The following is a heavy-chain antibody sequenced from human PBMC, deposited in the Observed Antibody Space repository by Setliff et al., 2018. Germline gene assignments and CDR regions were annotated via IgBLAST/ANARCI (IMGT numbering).Heavy chain of an antibody. V-gene: IGHV1-69*05. D-gene: IGHD1-20*01. J-gene: IGHJ6*03. CDR1: GGTFSSYA. Sequence: SVKVSCKASGGTFSSYAISWVRQAPGQGLEWMGGTIPIFGTTNYAQKFQGRVTIITDESTNTAYMELSSLRAEDTAVYYCARVGLSGTSGYYYYMDVWGKGTTVTVSS. CDR3: ARVGLSGTSGYYYYMDV. CDR2: TIPIFGTT.